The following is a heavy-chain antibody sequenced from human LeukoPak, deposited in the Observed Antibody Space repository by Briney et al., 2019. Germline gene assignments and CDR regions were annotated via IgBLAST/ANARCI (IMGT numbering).Heavy chain of an antibody. D-gene: IGHD2-8*01. CDR1: GGSINSYY. V-gene: IGHV4-59*01. CDR3: TSGGMVSGDY. Sequence: PSETLSLTCTVSGGSINSYYWSWIRQPPGKGLEWIGYIYYSGSTNYNPSLKSRVNISRDTSKNQFSLKLRSVTAADTAVYYCTSGGMVSGDYWGHGTLVTVSS. CDR2: IYYSGST. J-gene: IGHJ4*01.